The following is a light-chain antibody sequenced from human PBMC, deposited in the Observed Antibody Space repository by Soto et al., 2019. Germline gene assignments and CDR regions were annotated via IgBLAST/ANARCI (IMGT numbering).Light chain of an antibody. CDR1: SSDVGGYNY. CDR2: DVS. CDR3: SSYTSSSTVV. Sequence: QSALTQPASESGSPGQSIAISCTGTSSDVGGYNYVSWYQQHPGKAPKLIIYDVSNRPSGVSNRLSGSKSGNTASLTISGLQAEDEADYYCSSYTSSSTVVFGGGTKLTVL. V-gene: IGLV2-14*03. J-gene: IGLJ2*01.